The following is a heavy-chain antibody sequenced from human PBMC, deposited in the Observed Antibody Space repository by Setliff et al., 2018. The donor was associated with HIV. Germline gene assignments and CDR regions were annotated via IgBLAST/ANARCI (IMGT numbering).Heavy chain of an antibody. CDR1: RYTFSNYV. J-gene: IGHJ4*02. Sequence: ASVQVSCKASRYTFSNYVMQWVRQAPGQRLEWMGWINVDNGNTKYSEKFQVRFTMTADRSTDTAYMELSGLRSEDTAIYYCVLYSTGASRFDYWGQGTLVTVSS. CDR3: VLYSTGASRFDY. CDR2: INVDNGNT. D-gene: IGHD2-8*01. V-gene: IGHV1-3*01.